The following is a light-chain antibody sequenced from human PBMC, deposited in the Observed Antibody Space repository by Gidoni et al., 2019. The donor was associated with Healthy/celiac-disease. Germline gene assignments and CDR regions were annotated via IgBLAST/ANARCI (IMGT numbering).Light chain of an antibody. J-gene: IGKJ3*01. Sequence: DIQMTQSPSSLSASVGDRVTITCRASQSISSYLNWYQQKPGKAPKLLIYAASSWQSGVPSRFSGSGSGTEFTLTISSLQPEDFATYYCQQSYSTPFTFGPGTKVDIK. CDR1: QSISSY. V-gene: IGKV1-39*01. CDR3: QQSYSTPFT. CDR2: AAS.